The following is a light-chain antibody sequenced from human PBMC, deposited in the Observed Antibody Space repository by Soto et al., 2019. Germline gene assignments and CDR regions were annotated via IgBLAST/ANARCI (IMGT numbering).Light chain of an antibody. CDR1: SSDVGDNY. CDR3: CSYAGSYFRV. V-gene: IGLV2-8*01. J-gene: IGLJ1*01. Sequence: SVLTQPPSASGSPGQSVTISCPGTSSDVGDNYVSLYQQHLGKSPKLIIYEVSQRPSGVPDRFSGSKSGNTASLTVSGLQAEDEADYYCCSYAGSYFRVFGTGTKVTVL. CDR2: EVS.